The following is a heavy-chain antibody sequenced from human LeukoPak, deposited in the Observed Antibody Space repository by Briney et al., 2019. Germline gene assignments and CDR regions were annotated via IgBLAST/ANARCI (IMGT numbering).Heavy chain of an antibody. J-gene: IGHJ3*02. CDR1: GGSISCGGYY. D-gene: IGHD3-10*01. Sequence: TSETLSLTCTFSGGSISCGGYYWSWIRQHPGKGLEWIGYIYYSGSTYYNPSLKSRVTISVDTSKNQFSLKLSSVTAAETAVYYCATVRGVTLGAFDIWGQGTMVTVSS. CDR2: IYYSGST. V-gene: IGHV4-31*03. CDR3: ATVRGVTLGAFDI.